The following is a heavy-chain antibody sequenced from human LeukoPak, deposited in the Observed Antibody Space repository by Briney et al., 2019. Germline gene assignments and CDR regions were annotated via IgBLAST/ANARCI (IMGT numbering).Heavy chain of an antibody. D-gene: IGHD1-1*01. CDR2: INPNSGGT. J-gene: IGHJ3*02. CDR3: ARLDVRAGAFDT. V-gene: IGHV1-2*02. CDR1: GYTFTGYY. Sequence: ASVKVSCKASGYTFTGYYMHWVRQAPGQGLEWMGWINPNSGGTNYAQKFQGRVTMTRDTSISTAYMELSRLRSDDTAVYYCARLDVRAGAFDTWGQGTMVTVSS.